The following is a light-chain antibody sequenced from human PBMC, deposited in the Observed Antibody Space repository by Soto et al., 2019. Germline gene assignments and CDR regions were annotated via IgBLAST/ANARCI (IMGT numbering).Light chain of an antibody. Sequence: QSVLTQPPSASGTPGQRVTISCSGSSSNIGSNTVNWYQQLPGTAPKLLIYSNNQRPSGVPDRFSGSKSGTSASLGISGLQSEDEADYYCAAWDDSLNGVVLGGGTKLTVL. J-gene: IGLJ2*01. CDR3: AAWDDSLNGVV. CDR1: SSNIGSNT. V-gene: IGLV1-44*01. CDR2: SNN.